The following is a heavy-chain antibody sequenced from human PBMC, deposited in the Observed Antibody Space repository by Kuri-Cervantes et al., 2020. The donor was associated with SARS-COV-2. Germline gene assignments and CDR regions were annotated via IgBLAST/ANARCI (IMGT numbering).Heavy chain of an antibody. D-gene: IGHD3-22*01. Sequence: ETLSLTCAASGFTFSNYAMSWVRQAPGKGLEWVSGLSASGGTTFYADSVRGRFTISRDNSKNTLYLQMNSLRAEDTAVYYCARNSWQRITMIVVATGDAFDIWGQGTMVTISS. J-gene: IGHJ3*02. V-gene: IGHV3-23*01. CDR3: ARNSWQRITMIVVATGDAFDI. CDR1: GFTFSNYA. CDR2: LSASGGTT.